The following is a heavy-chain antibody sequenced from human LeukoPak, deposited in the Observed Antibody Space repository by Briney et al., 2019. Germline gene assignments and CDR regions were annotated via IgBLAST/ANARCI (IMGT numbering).Heavy chain of an antibody. CDR1: GGSFSGCY. Sequence: KPSETLSLTCAVYGGSFSGCYWSWIRQPPGKGLEWIGEINHSGSTNYNPSLKSRVTISVDTSKNQFSLKLSSVTAADTAVYYCARGRQYYYGSGRPRAPFDYWGQGTLVTVSS. D-gene: IGHD3-10*01. J-gene: IGHJ4*02. CDR2: INHSGST. CDR3: ARGRQYYYGSGRPRAPFDY. V-gene: IGHV4-34*01.